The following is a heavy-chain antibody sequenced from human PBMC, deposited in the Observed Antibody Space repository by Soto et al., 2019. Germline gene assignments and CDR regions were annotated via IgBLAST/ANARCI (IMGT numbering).Heavy chain of an antibody. V-gene: IGHV2-5*02. Sequence: QITLKESGPTLVKPTQTLTLTCTFSGFSLSTSGVGVGWIRQPPGKALEWLALIYWDDDKRYSPSLKSRLTITKDTSKNQVVHTTTNMDPVDTAKYFCAHRRMERYFGYWGQGTLVTVSS. J-gene: IGHJ4*02. D-gene: IGHD1-1*01. CDR3: AHRRMERYFGY. CDR1: GFSLSTSGVG. CDR2: IYWDDDK.